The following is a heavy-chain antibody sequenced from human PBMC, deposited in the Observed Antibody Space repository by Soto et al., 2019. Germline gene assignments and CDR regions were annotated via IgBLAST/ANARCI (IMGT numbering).Heavy chain of an antibody. CDR2: IYYSGST. Sequence: PSETLSLTCTVSGDSISSYYWSWIRQPPGKGLEWIGYIYYSGSTNYNPSLKSRVTISVDTSKNQFSLKLSSVTAADTAVYYCAREPHHSSSFGYYYYGMDVWGQGTTVTVSS. J-gene: IGHJ6*02. CDR1: GDSISSYY. CDR3: AREPHHSSSFGYYYYGMDV. V-gene: IGHV4-59*01. D-gene: IGHD6-13*01.